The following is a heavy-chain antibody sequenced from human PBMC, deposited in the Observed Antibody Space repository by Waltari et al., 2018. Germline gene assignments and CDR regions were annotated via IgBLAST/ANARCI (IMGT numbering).Heavy chain of an antibody. Sequence: QVQLQESGPGLVKPSETLSLTCTVSGGSISSYYWSWIRPPPGKGLEWIGYIYYSGSTNYNPSLKSRVTISVDTSKNQFSLKLSSVTAADTAVYYCARTKPEAAIGLWGEGIDYWGQGTLVTVSS. D-gene: IGHD2-2*02. CDR1: GGSISSYY. CDR2: IYYSGST. V-gene: IGHV4-59*08. CDR3: ARTKPEAAIGLWGEGIDY. J-gene: IGHJ4*02.